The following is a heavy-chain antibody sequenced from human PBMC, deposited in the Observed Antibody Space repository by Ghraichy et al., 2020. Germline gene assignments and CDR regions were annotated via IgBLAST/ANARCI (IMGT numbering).Heavy chain of an antibody. CDR1: GFTFSTYA. CDR3: AKVRWLQTYYCDY. Sequence: GGSLRLSCTASGFTFSTYAMTWVRQAPGKGLEWVSGTRGSGGSTYYADSVKGRFTISRDNSKNTLYLQMNSLRGEDTAFYYCAKVRWLQTYYCDYWGQGTLVIVST. CDR2: TRGSGGST. J-gene: IGHJ4*02. V-gene: IGHV3-23*01. D-gene: IGHD5-24*01.